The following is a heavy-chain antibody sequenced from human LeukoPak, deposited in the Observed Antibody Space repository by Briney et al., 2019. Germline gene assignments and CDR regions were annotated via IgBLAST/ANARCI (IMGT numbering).Heavy chain of an antibody. D-gene: IGHD6-25*01. V-gene: IGHV3-7*03. Sequence: GGSLRLSCAASGFIFSNYWMSWVRQAPGKGLEWVANIKQDGSDKYYVDSVKGRFTISRDNGKNSLYLEMNSLRAEDTAVYYCAKDRGYHGTGVVNYWGQGTLVTVSS. J-gene: IGHJ4*02. CDR2: IKQDGSDK. CDR3: AKDRGYHGTGVVNY. CDR1: GFIFSNYW.